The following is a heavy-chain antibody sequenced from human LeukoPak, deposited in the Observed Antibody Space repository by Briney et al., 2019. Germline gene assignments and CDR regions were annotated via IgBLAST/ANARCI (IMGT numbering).Heavy chain of an antibody. J-gene: IGHJ4*02. Sequence: PVGSPRLSCAASGFTFSSNWMYRVRHAPGKGLVWVSRIYSDGSTTSYVDSVKGRFTISRDNAKSTLCLQMNSLRAEDTAVYCCARGGPIDYWGQGTLVTVSS. V-gene: IGHV3-74*01. CDR2: IYSDGSTT. CDR3: ARGGPIDY. CDR1: GFTFSSNW.